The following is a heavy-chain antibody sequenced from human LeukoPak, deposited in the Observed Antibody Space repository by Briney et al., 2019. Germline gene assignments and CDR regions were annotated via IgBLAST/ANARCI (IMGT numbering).Heavy chain of an antibody. D-gene: IGHD3-3*01. J-gene: IGHJ5*02. Sequence: PSETLSLTCAVSGYSISSGYYWGWIRQPPGKGLEWIGSIYHSGSTYYNPSLKSRATISVDTSKNQFSLKLSSVTAADTAVYYCASTIFGVVRGYNWFDPWGQGTLVTVSS. CDR1: GYSISSGYY. V-gene: IGHV4-38-2*01. CDR3: ASTIFGVVRGYNWFDP. CDR2: IYHSGST.